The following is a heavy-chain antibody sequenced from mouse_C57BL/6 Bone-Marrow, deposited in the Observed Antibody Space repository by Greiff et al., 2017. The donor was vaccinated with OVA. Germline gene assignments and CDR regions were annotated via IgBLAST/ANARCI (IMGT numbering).Heavy chain of an antibody. CDR3: ASLYYYGSSLYAMDY. CDR1: GFSLTSYG. D-gene: IGHD1-1*01. V-gene: IGHV2-2*01. J-gene: IGHJ4*01. Sequence: VKLMESGPGLVQPSQSLSITCTVSGFSLTSYGVHWVRQSPGKGLEWLGVIWSGGSTDYNAAFISRLSISKDNSKSQVFFKMNSLQADDTAIYYCASLYYYGSSLYAMDYWGQGTSVTVSS. CDR2: IWSGGST.